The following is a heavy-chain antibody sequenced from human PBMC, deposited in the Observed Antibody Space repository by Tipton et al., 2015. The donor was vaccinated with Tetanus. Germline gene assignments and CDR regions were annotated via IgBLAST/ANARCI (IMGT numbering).Heavy chain of an antibody. CDR3: ARDQARGARGWNYFDY. CDR2: IYYSGST. V-gene: IGHV4-31*03. Sequence: TLSLTCTVSGGSISSGGYYWSWIRQHPGKGLEWIGGIYYSGSTYNNPSLKSRVTISVDTSKNQFSLKLNSVTDADTAVYYCARDQARGARGWNYFDYWGQGTLVTVSS. D-gene: IGHD1-26*01. J-gene: IGHJ4*02. CDR1: GGSISSGGYY.